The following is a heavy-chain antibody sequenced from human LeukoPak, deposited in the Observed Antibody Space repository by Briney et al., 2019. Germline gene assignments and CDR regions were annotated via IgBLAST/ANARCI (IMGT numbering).Heavy chain of an antibody. CDR2: MSYNGRND. V-gene: IGHV3-30*04. Sequence: GGSLRLSCVGSGFDFSSYTMNWVRQAPGKGLEWLTFMSYNGRNDFYADSVEGRFTASRDNSKNTLYLEMNSLRYDDTALYYCARQAAWGNWYFDLWGRGTLVTVSS. CDR1: GFDFSSYT. CDR3: ARQAAWGNWYFDL. D-gene: IGHD3-16*01. J-gene: IGHJ2*01.